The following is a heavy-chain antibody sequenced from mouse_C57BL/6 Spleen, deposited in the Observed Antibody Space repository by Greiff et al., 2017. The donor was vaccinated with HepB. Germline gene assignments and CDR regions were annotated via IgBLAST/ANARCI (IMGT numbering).Heavy chain of an antibody. V-gene: IGHV1-69*01. J-gene: IGHJ3*01. CDR3: ARSGYSNYEAY. Sequence: VQLQQPGAELVMPGASVKLSCKASGYTFTSYWMHWVKQRPGQGLEWIGEIDPSDSYTNYNQKFKGKSTLTVDKSSSTAYMQLSSLTSEDSAVYYCARSGYSNYEAYWGQGTLVTVSA. CDR1: GYTFTSYW. D-gene: IGHD2-5*01. CDR2: IDPSDSYT.